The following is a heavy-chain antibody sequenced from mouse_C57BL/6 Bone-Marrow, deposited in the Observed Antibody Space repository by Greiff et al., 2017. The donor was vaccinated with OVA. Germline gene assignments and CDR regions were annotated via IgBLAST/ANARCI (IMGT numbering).Heavy chain of an antibody. J-gene: IGHJ2*01. Sequence: QVQLQQSGAELARPGASVKMSCKASGYTFNSYTMHWVKQRPGQGLEWIGYINPSSGYTKYNQKFKDKATLTADKSSSTAYMQLSSLTSEDSAVYYCASTFFDYWGQGTTLTVSS. CDR2: INPSSGYT. CDR1: GYTFNSYT. CDR3: ASTFFDY. V-gene: IGHV1-4*01.